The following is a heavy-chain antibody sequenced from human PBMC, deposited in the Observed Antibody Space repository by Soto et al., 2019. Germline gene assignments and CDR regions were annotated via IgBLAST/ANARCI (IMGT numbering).Heavy chain of an antibody. Sequence: GGSLRLSCAASGFTFSSYAMSWVRQAPGKGLEWVSAISGSGGSTYYADSVKGRFTIPRDNSKNTLYLQMNSLRAEDTAVYYCAKGAMVRGVHWYYFDYWGQGTLVTVSS. J-gene: IGHJ4*02. D-gene: IGHD3-10*01. CDR1: GFTFSSYA. V-gene: IGHV3-23*01. CDR3: AKGAMVRGVHWYYFDY. CDR2: ISGSGGST.